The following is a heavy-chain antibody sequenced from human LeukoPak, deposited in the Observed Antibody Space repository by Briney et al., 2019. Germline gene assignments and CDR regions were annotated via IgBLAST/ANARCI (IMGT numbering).Heavy chain of an antibody. D-gene: IGHD1-1*01. Sequence: TPSETLSLTCTVSGGPISPYYWSWIRQTPGKGLEWIGYILYSGTTTNYNPSLKSRVTISVDTSKNQFSLKLSSVTAADTAVYYCARVGDWNDLVYWGQGTLVTVSS. CDR2: ILYSGTTT. V-gene: IGHV4-59*01. CDR1: GGPISPYY. J-gene: IGHJ4*02. CDR3: ARVGDWNDLVY.